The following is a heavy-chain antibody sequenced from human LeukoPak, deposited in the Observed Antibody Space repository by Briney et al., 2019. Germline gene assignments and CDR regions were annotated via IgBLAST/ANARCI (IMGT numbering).Heavy chain of an antibody. Sequence: PGGSLRLSCAASGFTFSNFWMSWVRQAPGKGLEWVANIKQDGSEKYYVDSVKGRFTISRDSAKNSLYLQMNSLRAEDTAVYYCARALYYDFWSGYYFDYWGQGTLVTVSS. J-gene: IGHJ4*02. CDR2: IKQDGSEK. D-gene: IGHD3-3*01. V-gene: IGHV3-7*01. CDR3: ARALYYDFWSGYYFDY. CDR1: GFTFSNFW.